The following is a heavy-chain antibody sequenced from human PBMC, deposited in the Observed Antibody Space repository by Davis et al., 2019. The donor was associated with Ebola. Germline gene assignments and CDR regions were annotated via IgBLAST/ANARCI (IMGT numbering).Heavy chain of an antibody. J-gene: IGHJ4*02. Sequence: GESLKISCAASGFTFSSYAMSWVRQAPGKGLEWVSAISGSGGSTYYADSVKGRFTISRDNSKNTLYLQMNSLRAEDTAVYYCAKEGEMATIYDYWGQGTLVTVSS. V-gene: IGHV3-23*01. CDR3: AKEGEMATIYDY. D-gene: IGHD5-24*01. CDR1: GFTFSSYA. CDR2: ISGSGGST.